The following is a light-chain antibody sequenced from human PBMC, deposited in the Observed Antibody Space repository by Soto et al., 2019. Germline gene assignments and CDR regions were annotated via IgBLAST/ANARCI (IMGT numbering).Light chain of an antibody. CDR2: DDS. CDR3: QVWDSSSDHLV. Sequence: SYELTQPPSVSVAPGQTARITCGGNNIGSKSVHWYQQKPGQAPVLVVYDDSDRPSWIPERFSGSNSGNTATLTISRVEAGDEADYYCQVWDSSSDHLVFGTGTKLTVL. CDR1: NIGSKS. V-gene: IGLV3-21*02. J-gene: IGLJ1*01.